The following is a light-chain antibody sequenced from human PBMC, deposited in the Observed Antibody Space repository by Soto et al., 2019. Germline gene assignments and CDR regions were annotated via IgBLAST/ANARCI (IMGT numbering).Light chain of an antibody. CDR3: SSYTISSNSYV. V-gene: IGLV2-14*01. J-gene: IGLJ1*01. Sequence: QSALTQPASVSGSPGQSITISCTGTSSDVGGYNYVSWYQQHPGKAPKLMIYDVSNRPSGVSNRFSGSKSGNTASLPISGRQAEDEADYYCSSYTISSNSYVFGTGTKLTVL. CDR2: DVS. CDR1: SSDVGGYNY.